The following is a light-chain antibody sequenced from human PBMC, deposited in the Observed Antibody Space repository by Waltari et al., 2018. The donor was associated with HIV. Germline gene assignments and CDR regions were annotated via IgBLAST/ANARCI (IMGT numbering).Light chain of an antibody. CDR2: KDS. CDR3: QSADSSGTYWV. J-gene: IGLJ3*02. V-gene: IGLV3-25*03. CDR1: ALTKQY. Sequence: SYELPQPPSVSVSPGQTARITCSGDALTKQYAYWYQQKPGQAPVLVIYKDSERPSGIPERFSGSSSGTTVTLTISGVQAEDEADYYCQSADSSGTYWVFGGGTKLTVL.